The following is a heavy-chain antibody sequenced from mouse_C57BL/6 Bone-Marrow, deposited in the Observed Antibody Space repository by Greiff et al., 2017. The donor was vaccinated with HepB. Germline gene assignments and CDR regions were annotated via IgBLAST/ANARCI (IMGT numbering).Heavy chain of an antibody. V-gene: IGHV1-15*01. J-gene: IGHJ2*01. D-gene: IGHD2-12*01. CDR1: GYTFTDYE. CDR2: IDPETGGT. Sequence: QVQLQESGAELVRPGASVTLSCKASGYTFTDYEMHWVKQTPVHGLEWIGAIDPETGGTAYNQKFKGKAILTADKSSSTAYMELRSLTSEDSAVYYCTRRGIIEGRADYWGQGTTLTVSS. CDR3: TRRGIIEGRADY.